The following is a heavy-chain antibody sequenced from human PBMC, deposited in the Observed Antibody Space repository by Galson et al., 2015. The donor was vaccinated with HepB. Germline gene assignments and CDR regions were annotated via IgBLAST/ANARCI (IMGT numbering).Heavy chain of an antibody. V-gene: IGHV4-39*01. D-gene: IGHD3-10*01. CDR2: IYYSGST. J-gene: IGHJ4*02. Sequence: SETLSLTCTVSGGSISSSSYYWGWIRQPPGKGLEWIGSIYYSGSTYYNPSLKSRVTISVDTSKNQFSLKLSSVTAADTAVYYCARVPDVLLWFGGALDYWGQGTLVTVSS. CDR1: GGSISSSSYY. CDR3: ARVPDVLLWFGGALDY.